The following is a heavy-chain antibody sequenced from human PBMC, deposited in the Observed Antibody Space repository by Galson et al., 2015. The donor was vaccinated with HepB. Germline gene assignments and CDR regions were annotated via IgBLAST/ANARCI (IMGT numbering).Heavy chain of an antibody. CDR1: GYTFTSNG. CDR3: ARDRDYRFDY. J-gene: IGHJ4*02. CDR2: ISAYGGKT. Sequence: SVKVSCKASGYTFTSNGISWVRQTPRQGLEWLGWISAYGGKTKYAQKYQGRITLTRDTSTSTAYVELRSLRSDDTAVYYCARDRDYRFDYWGQGTLVTVSS. D-gene: IGHD4/OR15-4a*01. V-gene: IGHV1-18*04.